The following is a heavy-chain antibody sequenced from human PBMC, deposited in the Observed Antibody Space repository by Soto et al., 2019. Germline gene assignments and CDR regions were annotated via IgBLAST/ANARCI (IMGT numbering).Heavy chain of an antibody. J-gene: IGHJ4*02. Sequence: GESLKISCKGSGYSFTSYWIGWVRQMPGKGLEWMGIIYPGDSDTRYSPSFQGQVTISADKSISTAYLQWSSLKASDTAMYYCARHIGAYYDNNGYHYFDYWGQGTRVTVSS. CDR1: GYSFTSYW. V-gene: IGHV5-51*01. D-gene: IGHD3-22*01. CDR2: IYPGDSDT. CDR3: ARHIGAYYDNNGYHYFDY.